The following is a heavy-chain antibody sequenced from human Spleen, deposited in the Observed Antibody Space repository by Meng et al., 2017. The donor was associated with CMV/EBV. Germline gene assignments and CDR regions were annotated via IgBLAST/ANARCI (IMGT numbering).Heavy chain of an antibody. CDR1: RGTHNSYA. CDR3: ARSTAPYCSSTSCYNDEAVY. J-gene: IGHJ4*02. CDR2: INPSGGST. V-gene: IGHV1-46*02. D-gene: IGHD2-2*02. Sequence: ASVKVSCKASRGTHNSYAINWVRQAPGQGLEWMGIINPSGGSTSYAQKFQGRVTMTRDTSTSTVYMELSSLRSEDTAVYYCARSTAPYCSSTSCYNDEAVYWGQGTLVTVSS.